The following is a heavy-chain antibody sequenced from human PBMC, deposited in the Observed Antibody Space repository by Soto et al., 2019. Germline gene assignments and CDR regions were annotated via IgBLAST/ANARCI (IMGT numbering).Heavy chain of an antibody. J-gene: IGHJ4*02. CDR1: GGSISSSSYY. D-gene: IGHD3-16*01. CDR3: ARQEMAIIFWGPYYFDY. V-gene: IGHV4-39*01. Sequence: SETLSLTCTVSGGSISSSSYYWGWIRQPPGKGLEWIGSIYYSGSTYYNPSLKSRVTISVDTSKNQFSLKLSSVTAADTAVYYCARQEMAIIFWGPYYFDYWGQGTLVTVSS. CDR2: IYYSGST.